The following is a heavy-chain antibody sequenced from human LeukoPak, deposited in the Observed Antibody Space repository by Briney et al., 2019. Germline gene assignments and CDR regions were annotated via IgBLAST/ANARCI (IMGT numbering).Heavy chain of an antibody. D-gene: IGHD3-9*01. CDR3: ARHFTSLTGYSYYFDY. CDR2: IYYSGST. CDR1: GGSISTFY. Sequence: SETLSFTCQVSGGSISTFYWSWIRQPPGKGLEWIGYIYYSGSTNYNPSLKSRVTISVDTSKNQFSLKLSSVTAADTAVYYCARHFTSLTGYSYYFDYWGQGTLVTVSS. V-gene: IGHV4-59*08. J-gene: IGHJ4*02.